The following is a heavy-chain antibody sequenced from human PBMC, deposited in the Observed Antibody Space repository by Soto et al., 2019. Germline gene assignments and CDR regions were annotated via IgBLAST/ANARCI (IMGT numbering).Heavy chain of an antibody. CDR3: AGLCLSSSSGVVYYYGMDV. CDR2: IYYSGST. CDR1: GGSISSSSYY. D-gene: IGHD6-6*01. J-gene: IGHJ6*02. Sequence: PSETLSLTCTVSGGSISSSSYYWGWIRQPPGKGLEWIGSIYYSGSTYYNPSLKSRVTISVDTSKNQFSLKLSSVTAADTAVYYCAGLCLSSSSGVVYYYGMDVWGQGTTVTVSS. V-gene: IGHV4-39*01.